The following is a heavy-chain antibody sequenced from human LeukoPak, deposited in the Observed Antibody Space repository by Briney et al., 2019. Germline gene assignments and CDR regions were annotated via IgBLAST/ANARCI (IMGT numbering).Heavy chain of an antibody. Sequence: PSETLSLTCTISGGSISSGDYYWSWIRQPPGKGLERIGYIYYSESTYYNPSLKSRVTISVDTSKNQFSLKLSSVTAADTAVYYCARTDGYKAHYFDYWGQGTLVTVSS. CDR2: IYYSEST. CDR3: ARTDGYKAHYFDY. J-gene: IGHJ4*02. CDR1: GGSISSGDYY. V-gene: IGHV4-30-4*01. D-gene: IGHD5-24*01.